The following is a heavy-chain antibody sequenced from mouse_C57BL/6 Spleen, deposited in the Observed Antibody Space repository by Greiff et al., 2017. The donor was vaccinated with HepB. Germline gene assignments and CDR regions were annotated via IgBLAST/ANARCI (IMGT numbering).Heavy chain of an antibody. V-gene: IGHV1-69*01. Sequence: QVQLQQSGAELVMPGASVKLSCKASGYTFTSYWMHWVKQRPGQGLEWIGEIDPSDSYTNYNQKFKGKSTLTVDKSSSTAYMQLSSLTSEDSAVYYGARGGDYYGSSPFAYWGQGTLVTVSA. CDR2: IDPSDSYT. D-gene: IGHD1-1*01. CDR3: ARGGDYYGSSPFAY. J-gene: IGHJ3*01. CDR1: GYTFTSYW.